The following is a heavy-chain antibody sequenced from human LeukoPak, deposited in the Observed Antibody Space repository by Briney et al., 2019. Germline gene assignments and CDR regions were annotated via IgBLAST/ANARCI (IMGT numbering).Heavy chain of an antibody. V-gene: IGHV1-2*02. CDR3: ARGGSSSWYLGEGYFQH. J-gene: IGHJ1*01. Sequence: ASVKVFCKASGYTFTGYYMHWVRQAPGQGLEWMGWINPNSGGTNYAQKFQGRVTMTRDTSISTAYMELSRLRSDDTAVYYCARGGSSSWYLGEGYFQHWGQGTLVTVSS. CDR1: GYTFTGYY. CDR2: INPNSGGT. D-gene: IGHD6-13*01.